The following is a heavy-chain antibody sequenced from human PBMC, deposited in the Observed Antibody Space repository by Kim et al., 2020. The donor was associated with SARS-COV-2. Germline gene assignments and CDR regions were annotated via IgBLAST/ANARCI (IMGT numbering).Heavy chain of an antibody. CDR1: GFTFSSYS. Sequence: GGSLRLSCAASGFTFSSYSMNWVRQAPGKGLEWVSSISSSSSYIYYADSVKGRFTISRDNAKNSLYLQMNSLRAEDTAVYYCARDRGWECSGSCYSDYWYFDLWGRGTLVTVSS. CDR2: ISSSSSYI. D-gene: IGHD2-15*01. J-gene: IGHJ2*01. V-gene: IGHV3-21*01. CDR3: ARDRGWECSGSCYSDYWYFDL.